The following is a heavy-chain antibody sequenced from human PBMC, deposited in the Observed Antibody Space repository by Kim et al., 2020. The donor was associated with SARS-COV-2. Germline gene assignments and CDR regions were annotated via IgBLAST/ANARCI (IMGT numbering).Heavy chain of an antibody. D-gene: IGHD4-17*01. V-gene: IGHV4-39*01. CDR2: T. CDR3: ARDRLPYGMDV. Sequence: TSSNPSLKGRVPVSADTSKNQFSLKLSSVTAADTAVYYCARDRLPYGMDVWGQGTTVTVSS. J-gene: IGHJ6*02.